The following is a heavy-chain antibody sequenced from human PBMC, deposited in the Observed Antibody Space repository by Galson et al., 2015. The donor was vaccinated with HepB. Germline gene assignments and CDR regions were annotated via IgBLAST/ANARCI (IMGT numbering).Heavy chain of an antibody. CDR2: ISAYNGNT. CDR1: GYTFTSYG. J-gene: IGHJ4*02. V-gene: IGHV1-18*01. CDR3: ATGYCSSTSCSRGDYYFDY. D-gene: IGHD2-2*01. Sequence: SVKVSCKASGYTFTSYGISWVRQAPGQGLEWMGWISAYNGNTNYAQKLQGRVTMTTDTSTSTAYLELRSLRSDDTAVYYCATGYCSSTSCSRGDYYFDYWGQGTLVTVSS.